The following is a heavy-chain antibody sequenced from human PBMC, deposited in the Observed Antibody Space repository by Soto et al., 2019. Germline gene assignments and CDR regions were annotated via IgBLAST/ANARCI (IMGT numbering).Heavy chain of an antibody. CDR3: ANYYGDYERTLGY. D-gene: IGHD4-17*01. CDR1: GVTFSSYA. CDR2: ISGSGGST. V-gene: IGHV3-23*01. Sequence: EVQLLESGGGLVQPGGSLRLSCAASGVTFSSYAMTWVRQAPGKGLEWVSSISGSGGSTYYADSVKGRFIISRDNSKNTLYLQMNILRAEDTAVYYCANYYGDYERTLGYWGQGTLVTVSS. J-gene: IGHJ4*02.